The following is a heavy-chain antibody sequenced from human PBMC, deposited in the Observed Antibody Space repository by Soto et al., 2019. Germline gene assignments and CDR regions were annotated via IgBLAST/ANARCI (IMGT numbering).Heavy chain of an antibody. D-gene: IGHD3-22*01. CDR3: VPHHHDSSGYFDS. J-gene: IGHJ4*02. CDR1: GGTFSSYA. CDR2: IIPIFGTA. V-gene: IGHV1-69*13. Sequence: SVKVSCKASGGTFSSYAISWVRQAPGQGLEWMGGIIPIFGTANYAQKFQGRVTITADESTSTAYMELSSLRPEDTAVFYCVPHHHDSSGYFDSWGQGTLVTVSS.